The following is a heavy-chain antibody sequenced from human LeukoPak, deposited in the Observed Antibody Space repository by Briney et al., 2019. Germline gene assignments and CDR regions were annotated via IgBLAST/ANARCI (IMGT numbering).Heavy chain of an antibody. CDR2: INYDGGT. Sequence: SETLSLTCTVYGGSFRAYYWSWIRQPPGKGLEWIGEINYDGGTSYNPSLKSRVTISVDTSKKQAFLKLRSVTAADTAMYYCARGLNIEYFFDYWGQGSLVTVSS. CDR3: ARGLNIEYFFDY. CDR1: GGSFRAYY. J-gene: IGHJ4*02. D-gene: IGHD5-12*01. V-gene: IGHV4-34*01.